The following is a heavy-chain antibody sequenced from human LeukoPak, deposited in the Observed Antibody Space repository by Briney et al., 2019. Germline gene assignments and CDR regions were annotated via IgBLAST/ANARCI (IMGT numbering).Heavy chain of an antibody. CDR1: GGSISGTSSY. CDR2: IFYSGTT. J-gene: IGHJ5*02. CDR3: ARHEGYCSGGSCYSVRWFDP. D-gene: IGHD2-15*01. Sequence: KPSETLSLTCTVSGGSISGTSSYWGWIRQPPGKGLEWIGSIFYSGTTYYNPSLKSRVTISVDTSKNQFSLKLTSVTATDTSVYYCARHEGYCSGGSCYSVRWFDPWGQGTLVTVSS. V-gene: IGHV4-39*01.